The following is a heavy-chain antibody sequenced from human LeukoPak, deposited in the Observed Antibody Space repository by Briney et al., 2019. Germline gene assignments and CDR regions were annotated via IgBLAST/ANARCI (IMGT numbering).Heavy chain of an antibody. D-gene: IGHD2-15*01. CDR3: ARGPSSNSIVVVVAAAPFDY. V-gene: IGHV4-39*07. CDR2: IYYSGST. Sequence: SETLSLTCTVSGGSISSSSYYWGWIRQAPGKGLEWIGSIYYSGSTYYNPSLKSRVTISVDTSKNQFSLKLSSVTAADTAVYYCARGPSSNSIVVVVAAAPFDYWGQGTLVTVSS. CDR1: GGSISSSSYY. J-gene: IGHJ4*02.